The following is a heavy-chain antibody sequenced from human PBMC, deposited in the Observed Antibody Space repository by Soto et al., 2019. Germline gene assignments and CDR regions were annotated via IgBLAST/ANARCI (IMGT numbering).Heavy chain of an antibody. CDR2: ISGSGGST. J-gene: IGHJ3*02. CDR1: GFTFSSYA. CDR3: AKLDSSGYYYVAFDI. Sequence: VGSLRLSCAASGFTFSSYARSWVRQAPGKGLEWVSAISGSGGSTYYADPVKGRFTISRDNSKNTLYLQMNSLRAEDTAVYYCAKLDSSGYYYVAFDIWGQGTMVTVSS. D-gene: IGHD3-22*01. V-gene: IGHV3-23*01.